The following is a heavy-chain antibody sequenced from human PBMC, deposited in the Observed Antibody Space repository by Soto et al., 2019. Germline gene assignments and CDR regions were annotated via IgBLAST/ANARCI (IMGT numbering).Heavy chain of an antibody. D-gene: IGHD4-17*01. Sequence: ASVKVSCKASGYTFTSYGISWVRQAPGQGLEWMGWISAYNGNTNYAKKLQGRVTMTTDTSTSTAYMELRSLRSDDTAVYYCARENGDYERQVWYFDLWGRGTLVTVSS. CDR1: GYTFTSYG. CDR2: ISAYNGNT. CDR3: ARENGDYERQVWYFDL. V-gene: IGHV1-18*04. J-gene: IGHJ2*01.